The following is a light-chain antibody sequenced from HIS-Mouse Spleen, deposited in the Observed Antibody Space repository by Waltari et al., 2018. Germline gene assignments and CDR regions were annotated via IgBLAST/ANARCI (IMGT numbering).Light chain of an antibody. CDR3: CSYAGSSTVV. J-gene: IGLJ2*01. CDR1: SSDVGSYNL. CDR2: EGS. V-gene: IGLV2-23*01. Sequence: QSALTQPASVSGSPGQSITISCTGTSSDVGSYNLVSCYQQHPGKAPKLMIYEGSKRPSGVSNRVSGSKSGNTASLTISGLQAEDEADYYCCSYAGSSTVVFGGGTKLTVL.